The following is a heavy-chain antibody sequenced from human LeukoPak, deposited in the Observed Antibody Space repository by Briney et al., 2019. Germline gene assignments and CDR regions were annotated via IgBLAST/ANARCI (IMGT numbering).Heavy chain of an antibody. CDR3: ARDLPEEWLSPTKGYDAFDI. D-gene: IGHD3-3*01. CDR2: ISSSSSYI. J-gene: IGHJ3*02. V-gene: IGHV3-21*01. Sequence: GGSLRLSCAASGFTFSSYSMNWVRQAPGKGLEWVSSISSSSSYIYYADSVKGRFTISRDDAKNSLYLQMNSLRAEDTAVYYCARDLPEEWLSPTKGYDAFDIWGQGTMVTVSS. CDR1: GFTFSSYS.